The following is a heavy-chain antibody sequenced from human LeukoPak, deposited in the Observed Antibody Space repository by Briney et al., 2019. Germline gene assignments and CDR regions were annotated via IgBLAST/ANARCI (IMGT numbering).Heavy chain of an antibody. D-gene: IGHD2-2*01. CDR1: GFTFGDYA. V-gene: IGHV3-49*04. J-gene: IGHJ6*03. CDR3: TRVQGVDRTTYYYYYMDV. CDR2: IRSKAYGGTT. Sequence: GGSLRLSCTASGFTFGDYAMSWVRQAPGKGLEWVGFIRSKAYGGTTEYAASVKGRFTISRDDSKSIAYLQMNSLKTEDTAVYYCTRVQGVDRTTYYYYYMDVWGKGTTVTISS.